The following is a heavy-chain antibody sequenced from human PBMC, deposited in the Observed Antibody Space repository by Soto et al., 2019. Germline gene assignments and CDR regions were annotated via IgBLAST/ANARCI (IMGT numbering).Heavy chain of an antibody. CDR1: GFTFSSYA. Sequence: GGSLRLSCAASGFTFSSYAMSWVRQAPGKGLEWVSAISGSGGSTYYADSVKGRFTISRDNSKNTLYLQMNSLRAEDTAVYYCAKFCGRLGKYYYYGMDVWGQGTTVTVSS. CDR3: AKFCGRLGKYYYYGMDV. D-gene: IGHD1-1*01. V-gene: IGHV3-23*01. J-gene: IGHJ6*02. CDR2: ISGSGGST.